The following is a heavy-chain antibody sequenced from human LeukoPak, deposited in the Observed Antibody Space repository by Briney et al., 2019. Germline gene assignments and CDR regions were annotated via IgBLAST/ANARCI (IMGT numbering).Heavy chain of an antibody. CDR3: AKDRETYEYTFDY. CDR2: LWYDGSKD. CDR1: GFSFSTFG. V-gene: IGHV3-33*06. D-gene: IGHD6-6*01. Sequence: GGALRLSXAASGFSFSTFGIHWGRPGPGQGVEWVAVLWYDGSKDYFADSVKGRFTISRDTSKNTLYLQMNNLRAEDTAVYYCAKDRETYEYTFDYWGQGTLVTVSS. J-gene: IGHJ4*02.